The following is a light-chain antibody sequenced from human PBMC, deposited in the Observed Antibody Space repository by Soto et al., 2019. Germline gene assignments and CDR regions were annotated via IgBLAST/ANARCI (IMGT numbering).Light chain of an antibody. Sequence: DIVVPTSPDSLAVSLGETATLNCKSSQSVLYSSNNKNYLAWYQQKPGQPPKLLIYWAFTRESGVPDRFSGSGSGTDFTLTISSLQAEDVAVYYCQQRSKWLTFGGGTMVDVK. V-gene: IGKV4-1*01. J-gene: IGKJ4*01. CDR1: QSVLYSSNNKNY. CDR2: WAF. CDR3: QQRSKWLT.